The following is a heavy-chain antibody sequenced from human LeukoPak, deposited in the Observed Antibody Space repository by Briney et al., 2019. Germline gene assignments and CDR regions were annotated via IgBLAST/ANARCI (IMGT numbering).Heavy chain of an antibody. CDR3: ARVPSTVGYFDY. CDR1: GFAFSNYW. Sequence: GGSLRLSCAASGFAFSNYWMTWVRQAPGKGLEWVADMDQGGSQKYYVDSVKGRFTISRDNAKNSLYLQMNSLRAEDTAMYYCARVPSTVGYFDYWGQGTPVTVSS. CDR2: MDQGGSQK. D-gene: IGHD4-17*01. J-gene: IGHJ4*02. V-gene: IGHV3-7*04.